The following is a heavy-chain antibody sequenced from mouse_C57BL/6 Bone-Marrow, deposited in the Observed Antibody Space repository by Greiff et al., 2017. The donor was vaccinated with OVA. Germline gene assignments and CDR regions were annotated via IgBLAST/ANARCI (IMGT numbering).Heavy chain of an antibody. V-gene: IGHV3-6*01. CDR2: ISYDGSN. J-gene: IGHJ2*01. D-gene: IGHD3-3*01. CDR1: GYSITSGYY. Sequence: EVKLQESGPGLVKPSQSLSLTCSVTGYSITSGYYWNWIRQFPGNKLEWMGYISYDGSNNYNPSLKNRISITRDTSKNQFFLKLNSVTTEDTATYYCAREGDPDYWGQGTTLTVSS. CDR3: AREGDPDY.